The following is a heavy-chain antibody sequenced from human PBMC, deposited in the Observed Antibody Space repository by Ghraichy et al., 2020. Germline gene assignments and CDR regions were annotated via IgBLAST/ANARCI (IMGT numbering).Heavy chain of an antibody. J-gene: IGHJ4*02. CDR3: ARVHSSAWYDDY. D-gene: IGHD6-19*01. Sequence: ETLSLTCAASGFTFSTYWMHWVRQAPGKGLVWVSRINSNGRSTSYADSVKGRFTISRDNAKNTLYLQMNSLRAEDTAVYYCARVHSSAWYDDYWGQGILVTVSS. CDR2: INSNGRST. CDR1: GFTFSTYW. V-gene: IGHV3-74*01.